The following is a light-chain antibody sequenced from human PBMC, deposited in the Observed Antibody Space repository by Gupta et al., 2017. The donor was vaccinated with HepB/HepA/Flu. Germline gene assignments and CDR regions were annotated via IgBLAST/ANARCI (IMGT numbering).Light chain of an antibody. V-gene: IGLV3-21*04. CDR3: QVWDSSSDHPGVV. CDR2: YDS. J-gene: IGLJ2*01. CDR1: NIGSKS. Sequence: SYVLTQPPSVSVAPGKTARTTSGGNNIGSKSVHWYQQKPGQAPVLVIYYDSDRPSGIPERFSGSNSGNTATLTISRVEAGDEADYYCQVWDSSSDHPGVVFGGGTKLTVL.